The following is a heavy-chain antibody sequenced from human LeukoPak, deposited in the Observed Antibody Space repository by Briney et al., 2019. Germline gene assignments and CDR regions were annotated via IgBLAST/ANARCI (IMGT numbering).Heavy chain of an antibody. CDR3: ARMRTQLWGGHYWFDP. Sequence: PSETLSLTCTVSGGSISSSSYYWGWIRQPPEKGLEWIGSIYYSGSTYYNPSLKSRVTISVDTSKNQFSLKLSSVTAADTAVYYCARMRTQLWGGHYWFDPWGQGTLVTVSS. D-gene: IGHD5-18*01. V-gene: IGHV4-39*01. CDR2: IYYSGST. J-gene: IGHJ5*02. CDR1: GGSISSSSYY.